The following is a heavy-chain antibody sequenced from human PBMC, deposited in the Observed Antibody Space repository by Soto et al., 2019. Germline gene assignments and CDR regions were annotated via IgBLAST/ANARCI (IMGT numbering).Heavy chain of an antibody. J-gene: IGHJ4*01. D-gene: IGHD3-22*01. Sequence: XXSLSLSCAASGFTFTNAWKQWFRQTTGKGLEWVGRIKSKTDGGTTDSAEPVKGRFAISRDDSNNMVYLQMNSLKIQDTAVYYCTTDSYSTIIIVRFDYWGHGTLVTVSS. CDR1: GFTFTNAW. CDR3: TTDSYSTIIIVRFDY. CDR2: IKSKTDGGTT. V-gene: IGHV3-15*07.